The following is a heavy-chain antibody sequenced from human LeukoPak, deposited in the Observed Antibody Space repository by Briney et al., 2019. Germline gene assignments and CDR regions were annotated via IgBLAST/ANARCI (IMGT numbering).Heavy chain of an antibody. Sequence: SETLSLTCTVSGGSTSSYYWSWIRQPPGKGLEWIGYIYYSGSTNYNPSLKSRVTISVDTSKNQFSLKLSSVTAADTAVYYCARQSGYDFWSGYGFDYWGQGTLVTVSS. V-gene: IGHV4-59*08. J-gene: IGHJ4*02. D-gene: IGHD3-3*01. CDR1: GGSTSSYY. CDR3: ARQSGYDFWSGYGFDY. CDR2: IYYSGST.